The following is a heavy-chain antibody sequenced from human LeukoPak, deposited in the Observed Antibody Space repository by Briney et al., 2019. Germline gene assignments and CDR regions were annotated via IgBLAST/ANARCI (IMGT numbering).Heavy chain of an antibody. CDR3: VRLSGYYYYYMDV. V-gene: IGHV5-51*01. CDR2: IYPGDSDA. D-gene: IGHD3-3*01. CDR1: GYSFTTYW. Sequence: GESLKISCKGSGYSFTTYWIAWVRQMPGKGLEWMGIIYPGDSDAGYSPSFQGQVTMSADKSISTAYLQWSSLKASDTAMYYCVRLSGYYYYYMDVWGKGTTVTVSS. J-gene: IGHJ6*03.